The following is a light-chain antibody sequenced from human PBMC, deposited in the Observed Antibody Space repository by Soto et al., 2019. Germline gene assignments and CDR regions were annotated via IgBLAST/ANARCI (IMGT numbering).Light chain of an antibody. CDR1: PSISGW. CDR2: DAS. CDR3: QQYSGYSLYT. J-gene: IGKJ3*01. Sequence: DIQMTQCPSTLSASVGDRVPITCRASPSISGWLAWYQQRPGKAPKRLIYDASSLESGVPSRFSVSGSGTEFTLTIGGLQPDDFATYYCQQYSGYSLYTVGPGTIVDIK. V-gene: IGKV1-5*01.